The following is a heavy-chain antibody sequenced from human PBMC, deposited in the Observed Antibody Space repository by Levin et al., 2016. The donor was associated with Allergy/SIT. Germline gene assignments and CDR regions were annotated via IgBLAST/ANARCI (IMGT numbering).Heavy chain of an antibody. CDR3: ARDQGLLWFGLIDY. J-gene: IGHJ4*02. CDR1: GGSISSGGYY. Sequence: LRLSCTVSGGSISSGGYYWSWIRQHPGKGLEWIGYIYYSGSTYYNPSLKSRVTISVDTSKNQFSLKLSSVTAADTAVYYCARDQGLLWFGLIDYWGQGTLVTVSS. V-gene: IGHV4-31*03. CDR2: IYYSGST. D-gene: IGHD3-10*01.